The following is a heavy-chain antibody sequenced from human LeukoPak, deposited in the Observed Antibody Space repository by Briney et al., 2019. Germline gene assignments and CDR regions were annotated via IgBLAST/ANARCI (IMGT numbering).Heavy chain of an antibody. CDR1: GFTFSSYS. V-gene: IGHV3-21*01. CDR3: ARDTGPVGVRVVITYYYYYGMDV. D-gene: IGHD3-22*01. Sequence: GGSLRLSCAASGFTFSSYSMNWVRQAPGKGPEWVSSISSSSSYINYADSVKGRFTISRDNAKNSLYLQMNSLRAEDTAVYYCARDTGPVGVRVVITYYYYYGMDVWGQGTTVTVSS. J-gene: IGHJ6*02. CDR2: ISSSSSYI.